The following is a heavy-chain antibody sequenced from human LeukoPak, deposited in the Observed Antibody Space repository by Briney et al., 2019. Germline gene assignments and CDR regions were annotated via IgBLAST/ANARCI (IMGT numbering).Heavy chain of an antibody. CDR2: INHSGST. J-gene: IGHJ4*02. CDR1: GGSFSGYY. V-gene: IGHV4-34*01. D-gene: IGHD1-1*01. CDR3: ARQVPKRRFDY. Sequence: PSETLCLTCAVYGGSFSGYYWSWIRQPPGKGLEWIGEINHSGSTNYNPSLKSRVTISVDTSKNQFSLKLSSVTAADTAVYYYARQVPKRRFDYWGQGTLVTVSS.